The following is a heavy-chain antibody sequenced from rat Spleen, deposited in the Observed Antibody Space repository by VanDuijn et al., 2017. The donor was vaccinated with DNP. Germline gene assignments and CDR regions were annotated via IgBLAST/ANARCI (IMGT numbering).Heavy chain of an antibody. Sequence: EVQLQESGPGLVKPSQSLSLTCSVTGYSITSNYWGWIRKFPRNKMEYIGHISYSGSTSYNPSLKSRISITKDTSNNQFFLQLKSVTTEDTATYYCARGNDDYYPNWYFDFWGPGTMVTVSS. CDR1: GYSITSNY. D-gene: IGHD1-12*03. J-gene: IGHJ1*01. V-gene: IGHV3-1*01. CDR3: ARGNDDYYPNWYFDF. CDR2: ISYSGST.